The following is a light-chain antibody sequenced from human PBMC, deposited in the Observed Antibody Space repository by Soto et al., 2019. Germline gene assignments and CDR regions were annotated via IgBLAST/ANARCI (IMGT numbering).Light chain of an antibody. CDR2: DAS. Sequence: DIQMSQSPSTLSASVGDRVTITCRARQSISSWLAWYQQKPGKAPKLLIYDASSLESWVPSRFSGSGSGTEFTLTISSLQPDDFATYYCQQYNSYSWTFGQGTKVEIK. V-gene: IGKV1-5*01. CDR3: QQYNSYSWT. J-gene: IGKJ1*01. CDR1: QSISSW.